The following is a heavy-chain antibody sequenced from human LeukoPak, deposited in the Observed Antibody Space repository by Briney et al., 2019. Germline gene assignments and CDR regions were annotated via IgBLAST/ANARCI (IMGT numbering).Heavy chain of an antibody. J-gene: IGHJ5*02. D-gene: IGHD2-2*01. V-gene: IGHV3-23*01. CDR1: GFTFSSYA. CDR3: AKEEEGYCSSTSCRWFDP. Sequence: GVLRLSCAASGFTFSSYAMSWVRQAPGKGLEWVSAISGSGGSTYYADSVKGRFTISRDNSKNTLYLQMNSLRAEDTAVYYCAKEEEGYCSSTSCRWFDPWGQGTLVTVSS. CDR2: ISGSGGST.